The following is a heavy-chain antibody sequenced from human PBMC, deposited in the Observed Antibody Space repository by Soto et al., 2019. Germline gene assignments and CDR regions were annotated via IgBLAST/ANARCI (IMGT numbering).Heavy chain of an antibody. CDR2: IYWDDDK. Sequence: QITLKESGPTLVKPTQTLTLTCTFSGFSLSTSGVGVGWIRQPPGKALEWLALIYWDDDKRYSPSLKTRLTSTKDTSKNQVVLTMTNMDPVDTATYYCSHRQGYSGSGTYLDVFDLWGQGTMVTVSS. CDR3: SHRQGYSGSGTYLDVFDL. D-gene: IGHD3-10*01. CDR1: GFSLSTSGVG. J-gene: IGHJ3*01. V-gene: IGHV2-5*02.